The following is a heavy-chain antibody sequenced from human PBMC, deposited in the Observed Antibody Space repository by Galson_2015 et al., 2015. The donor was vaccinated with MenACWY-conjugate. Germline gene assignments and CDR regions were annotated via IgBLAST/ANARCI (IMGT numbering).Heavy chain of an antibody. J-gene: IGHJ4*02. Sequence: SVKVSCKASGYTFSGHYIHWVRQAPGQGLEWMGRINPNTGSTIYAQTFRGRVTVTSDMSINTSYMELTSLTSDDTAVYYCARRSEPWLVFDSWCQGTLITVSS. CDR3: ARRSEPWLVFDS. V-gene: IGHV1-2*06. CDR1: GYTFSGHY. CDR2: INPNTGST. D-gene: IGHD5-12*01.